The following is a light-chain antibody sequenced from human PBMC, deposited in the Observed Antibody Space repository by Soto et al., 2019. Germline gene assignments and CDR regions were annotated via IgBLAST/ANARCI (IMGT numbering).Light chain of an antibody. Sequence: EIVMTQSPATLSVSPGERVTLSCRASQDIRSSLAWYQQKPGQAPRLLIYGASIRATGVPATFSGSGSGTEFTLSISSLQSEDFVVYYCLQYDGWPLTFGQGTKVDIK. CDR2: GAS. V-gene: IGKV3-15*01. CDR3: LQYDGWPLT. J-gene: IGKJ1*01. CDR1: QDIRSS.